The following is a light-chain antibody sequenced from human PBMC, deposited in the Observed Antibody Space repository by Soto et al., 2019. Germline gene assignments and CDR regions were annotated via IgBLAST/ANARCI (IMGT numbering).Light chain of an antibody. CDR3: QQYNSYPWT. Sequence: DIQMTQSPSTLSASVGDRVTITCRASQSISSWLAWYQQKPGKAPKLLIYDASSLESGVPSRFSGSGSGTEFTLTITSLQPDDVATDYGQQYNSYPWTFGQGTKVEIK. CDR2: DAS. CDR1: QSISSW. J-gene: IGKJ1*01. V-gene: IGKV1-5*01.